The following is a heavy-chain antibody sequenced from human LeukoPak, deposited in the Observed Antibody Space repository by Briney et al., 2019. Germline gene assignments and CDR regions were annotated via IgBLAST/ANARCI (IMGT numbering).Heavy chain of an antibody. CDR1: RFTFSSYA. Sequence: GGSLRLSCAASRFTFSSYAMSWVRQAPGKGLEWVSAISDSGGGTYYADSVKGRFTISRDNSKNTLYLQMNSLRAEDTAVYYCVKDLTYYYDSTGYYFDYWGQGTLVTVSS. CDR2: ISDSGGGT. J-gene: IGHJ4*02. D-gene: IGHD3-22*01. CDR3: VKDLTYYYDSTGYYFDY. V-gene: IGHV3-23*01.